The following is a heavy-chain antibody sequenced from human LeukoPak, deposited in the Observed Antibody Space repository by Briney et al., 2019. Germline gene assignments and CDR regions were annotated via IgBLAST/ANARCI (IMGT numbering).Heavy chain of an antibody. J-gene: IGHJ5*02. CDR2: IYHSGST. Sequence: SETLSLTCAVSGGSISSGGYSWRWIRQPPGKGLEWIGYIYHSGSTYYNPSLKSRVTISVDRSKNQFSLKLSSVTAADTAVYYCARAGSATAFDNWFDPWGQGTLVTVSS. CDR3: ARAGSATAFDNWFDP. D-gene: IGHD1-26*01. CDR1: GGSISSGGYS. V-gene: IGHV4-30-2*01.